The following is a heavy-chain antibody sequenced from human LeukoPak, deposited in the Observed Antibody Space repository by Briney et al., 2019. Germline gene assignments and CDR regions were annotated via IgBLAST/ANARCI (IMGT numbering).Heavy chain of an antibody. D-gene: IGHD5-18*01. CDR3: TKAVYSYGPNYFGF. Sequence: PGGSLRLSCAASGFTFDDYAMHWVWQAPGKGLEWVSGIGWNSVKIDYADSVKGRFTISRDNAKNSLYLRMNSLRAEDTALYYCTKAVYSYGPNYFGFWGQGTLVTVSS. CDR2: IGWNSVKI. V-gene: IGHV3-9*01. CDR1: GFTFDDYA. J-gene: IGHJ4*02.